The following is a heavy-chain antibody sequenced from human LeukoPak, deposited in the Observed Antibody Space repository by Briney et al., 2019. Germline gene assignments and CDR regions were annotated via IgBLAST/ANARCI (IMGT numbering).Heavy chain of an antibody. CDR1: GFTFSTYA. V-gene: IGHV3-30*04. D-gene: IGHD4-17*01. Sequence: GGSLRLSCSASGFTFSTYAMHWVRQAPGKGLEWVAVLSDDGSNDFYAESVKVRFSISRDHSKNTLYLQMNSLRPEDTAVYYCARDRLRYFDYWGQGTLVTVSS. J-gene: IGHJ4*02. CDR3: ARDRLRYFDY. CDR2: LSDDGSND.